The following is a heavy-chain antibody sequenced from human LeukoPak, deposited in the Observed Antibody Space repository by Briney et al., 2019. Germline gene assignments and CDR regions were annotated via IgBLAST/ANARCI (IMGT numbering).Heavy chain of an antibody. V-gene: IGHV3-30-3*01. CDR1: GFTFSSYA. J-gene: IGHJ3*02. Sequence: QAGGSLRLSCAASGFTFSSYAMHWVRQAPGKGLEWVAVISYDGSSKYYADSVKGRFTISRDNSKNTLYLQMNSLRAEDTAVYYCARDVITMVRARGREAFDIWGQGTMVTVSS. D-gene: IGHD3-10*01. CDR2: ISYDGSSK. CDR3: ARDVITMVRARGREAFDI.